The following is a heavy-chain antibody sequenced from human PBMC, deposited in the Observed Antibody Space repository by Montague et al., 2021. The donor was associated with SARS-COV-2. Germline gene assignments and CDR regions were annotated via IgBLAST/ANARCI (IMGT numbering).Heavy chain of an antibody. V-gene: IGHV4-34*01. CDR2: INHSGST. Sequence: SETLSLTCAVYGGSFSGYYWSWFRQLPGKGLEWNGEINHSGSTKYNPSSKSRVSMSVDKSWNQFSLRLTSVTAADTAIYYCARRGSGRSDLVYWGQGTLVTVSS. J-gene: IGHJ4*02. CDR3: ARRGSGRSDLVY. D-gene: IGHD1-26*01. CDR1: GGSFSGYY.